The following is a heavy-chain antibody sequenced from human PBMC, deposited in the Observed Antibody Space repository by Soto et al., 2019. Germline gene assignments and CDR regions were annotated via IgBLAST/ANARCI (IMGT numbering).Heavy chain of an antibody. D-gene: IGHD2-21*02. Sequence: QVQLVQSGAEVKKPGSSVKVSCKASGGTFSSYTISWVRQAPGQGLEWMGRIIPILGIANYAQKFQGRVTMTADRSTGTAYMELSSLRSEDTAVYYCARDLRTYCGGDCYSSIDYWGQGTLVTVSS. V-gene: IGHV1-69*08. CDR2: IIPILGIA. J-gene: IGHJ4*02. CDR3: ARDLRTYCGGDCYSSIDY. CDR1: GGTFSSYT.